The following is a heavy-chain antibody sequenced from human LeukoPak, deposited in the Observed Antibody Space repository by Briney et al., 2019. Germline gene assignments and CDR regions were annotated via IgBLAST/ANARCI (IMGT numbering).Heavy chain of an antibody. CDR1: GFTFRNYW. V-gene: IGHV3-74*01. D-gene: IGHD2-21*02. Sequence: PGGSLRLSCAASGFTFRNYWMHWVRQAPGKGLVWVARIDNDGSGTSYADSVKGRFTISRDNAKNTLYLQMNSLRAEDTAVYYCARDPGPYCGGDCYYFDYWGQGTLVTVSS. J-gene: IGHJ4*02. CDR3: ARDPGPYCGGDCYYFDY. CDR2: IDNDGSGT.